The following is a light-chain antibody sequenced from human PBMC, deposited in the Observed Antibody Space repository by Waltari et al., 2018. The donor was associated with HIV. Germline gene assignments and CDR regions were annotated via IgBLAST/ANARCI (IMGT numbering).Light chain of an antibody. CDR1: SSDVGRYNY. CDR3: CSFGGSNTKV. CDR2: EVR. V-gene: IGLV2-14*01. J-gene: IGLJ1*01. Sequence: QSALTQPASVSGSPGQSITISCTGTSSDVGRYNYVSWYQQHPGKAPKLIIYEVRNRPAGVSNLFSASKSGNMATLTISGLQPDDEADYHCCSFGGSNTKVFGTGTKVTVL.